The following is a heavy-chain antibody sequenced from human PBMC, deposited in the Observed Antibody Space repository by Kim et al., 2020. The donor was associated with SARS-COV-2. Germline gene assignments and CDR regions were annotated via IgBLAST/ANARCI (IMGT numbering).Heavy chain of an antibody. Sequence: SETLSLTCAVYGGSFSGYYWSWIRQPPGKGLEWIGEINHSGSTNYNPSLKSRVTISVDTSKNQFSLKLSSVTAADTAVYYCARGLGSSYYGSGSYYPYYYGMDVWGQGTTVTVSS. CDR1: GGSFSGYY. D-gene: IGHD3-10*01. J-gene: IGHJ6*02. CDR3: ARGLGSSYYGSGSYYPYYYGMDV. CDR2: INHSGST. V-gene: IGHV4-34*01.